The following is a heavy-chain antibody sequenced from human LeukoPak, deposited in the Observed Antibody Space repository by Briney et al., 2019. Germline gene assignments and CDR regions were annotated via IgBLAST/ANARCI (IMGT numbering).Heavy chain of an antibody. Sequence: GGSLKISCKGSGDSFTNFWIGWGRQMAGEGLEGRGVISPGDAGIRYSPSFEGQGTSSVAKSISTAYLQRSSLKASDSAMYYCAARGASAPWGQGTRVTVSS. CDR1: GDSFTNFW. J-gene: IGHJ5*02. CDR2: ISPGDAGI. CDR3: AARGASAP. V-gene: IGHV5-51*01. D-gene: IGHD1-26*01.